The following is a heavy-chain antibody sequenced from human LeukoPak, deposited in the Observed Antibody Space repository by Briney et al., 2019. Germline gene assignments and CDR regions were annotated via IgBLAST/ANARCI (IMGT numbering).Heavy chain of an antibody. CDR2: IKQDGSEK. D-gene: IGHD3-3*01. Sequence: GGSLRLSCAASGFTFSSYWMSWVRQAPGKGLEWVANIKQDGSEKYYVDSVKGRFTISRDNAKNSLYLQMNSLRAEDTAVYYCARIDYDFWSGYYRGMDVWGQGTTATVSS. CDR3: ARIDYDFWSGYYRGMDV. V-gene: IGHV3-7*03. CDR1: GFTFSSYW. J-gene: IGHJ6*02.